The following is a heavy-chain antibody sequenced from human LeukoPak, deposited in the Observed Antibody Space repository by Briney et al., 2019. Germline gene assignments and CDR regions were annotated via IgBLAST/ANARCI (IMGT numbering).Heavy chain of an antibody. Sequence: ASVKVSCKASGYTLTSYYMNWLRQAPGQGLDWMEIINPSGGSTSYAQKFQGRVTMTRDTSTSTVYMELSSLRSEDTAVYYCARIAARREYYFDYWGQGTLVTVSS. CDR1: GYTLTSYY. V-gene: IGHV1-46*03. J-gene: IGHJ4*02. D-gene: IGHD6-6*01. CDR3: ARIAARREYYFDY. CDR2: INPSGGST.